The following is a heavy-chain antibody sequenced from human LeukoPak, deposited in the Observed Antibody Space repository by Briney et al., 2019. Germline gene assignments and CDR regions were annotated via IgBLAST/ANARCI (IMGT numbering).Heavy chain of an antibody. J-gene: IGHJ3*02. D-gene: IGHD3-22*01. CDR1: GFTFSSYE. CDR2: ISSSGSTI. Sequence: GGSLTLSCPASGFTFSSYEMNWVGQAPGKGVEWVAYISSSGSTIYYADSVKGRFTISRDNAKNSLYLQMNSLRAEDTAVYYCARDNYDSSGYYRRDAFDIWGQGTMVTVSS. CDR3: ARDNYDSSGYYRRDAFDI. V-gene: IGHV3-48*03.